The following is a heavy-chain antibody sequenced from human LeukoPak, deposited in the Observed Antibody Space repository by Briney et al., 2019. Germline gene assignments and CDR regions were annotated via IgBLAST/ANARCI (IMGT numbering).Heavy chain of an antibody. J-gene: IGHJ5*02. CDR3: ARTLTVTTHAGRRGWFDP. V-gene: IGHV3-48*03. D-gene: IGHD4-17*01. Sequence: GGSLRLSCAASGFTFSSYEMNWVRQAPGKGLEWVSYISSSGSTIYYADSVKGRFTISRDNAKNSLYLQMNSLRAEDTAVYYCARTLTVTTHAGRRGWFDPWGQGTLVTVSS. CDR1: GFTFSSYE. CDR2: ISSSGSTI.